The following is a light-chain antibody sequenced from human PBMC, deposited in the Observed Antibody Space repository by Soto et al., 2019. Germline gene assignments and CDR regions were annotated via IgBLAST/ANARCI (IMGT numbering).Light chain of an antibody. CDR1: QTVNTNY. V-gene: IGKV3-20*01. J-gene: IGKJ1*01. CDR2: GTS. Sequence: EIVLTQSPGTLSLSPGEEATLSCRASQTVNTNYLAWYQQKAGQAPSLLIYGTSSRATGIPDRFSGSGSGTDFTLTISRLEPEDFAVYYCQQYFSSPWTFGQGTKVEIK. CDR3: QQYFSSPWT.